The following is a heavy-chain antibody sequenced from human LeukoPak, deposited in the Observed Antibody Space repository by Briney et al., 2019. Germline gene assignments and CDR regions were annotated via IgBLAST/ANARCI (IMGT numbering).Heavy chain of an antibody. CDR2: TYYRSKYYN. CDR1: GDDFSTNRAT. CDR3: ARLSNYGGEFDY. Sequence: SQTLSLTCAISGDDFSTNRATWNWLRQSPSRGLESLVKTYYRSKYYNDYAESVKSRISINPDTAKNQFSLQLNSVTPDDTAVYYCARLSNYGGEFDYWGQGNLVTVSS. V-gene: IGHV6-1*01. J-gene: IGHJ4*02. D-gene: IGHD3-16*01.